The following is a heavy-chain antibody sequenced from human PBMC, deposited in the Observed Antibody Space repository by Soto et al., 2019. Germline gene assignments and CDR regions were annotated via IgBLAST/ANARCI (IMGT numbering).Heavy chain of an antibody. D-gene: IGHD2-15*01. Sequence: GGSLRLSCAASGFTFSSYGMHWVRQAPGKGLEWVAVIWYDGSNKYYADSVKGRFTISRDNSKNTLYLQMNSLRAEDTAVYYCARLGVKAFPRGGSPLGYYYYYMDVWGKGTTVTVSS. V-gene: IGHV3-33*01. CDR3: ARLGVKAFPRGGSPLGYYYYYMDV. CDR2: IWYDGSNK. J-gene: IGHJ6*03. CDR1: GFTFSSYG.